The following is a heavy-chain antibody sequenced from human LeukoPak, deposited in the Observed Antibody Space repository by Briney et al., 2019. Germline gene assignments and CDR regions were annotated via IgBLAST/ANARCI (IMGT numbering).Heavy chain of an antibody. CDR2: ISYSSSYI. D-gene: IGHD3-9*01. J-gene: IGHJ6*03. V-gene: IGHV3-21*01. CDR1: GFTFSSYT. CDR3: AREYYDILTGYYPQYYYYMDV. Sequence: PGGSLRLSCAASGFTFSSYTMNWVRQAPGKGLEWVSSISYSSSYIYYADSLRGRFTISRDNSKNTLYLQMNSLRAEDTAVYYCAREYYDILTGYYPQYYYYMDVWGKGTTVTVSS.